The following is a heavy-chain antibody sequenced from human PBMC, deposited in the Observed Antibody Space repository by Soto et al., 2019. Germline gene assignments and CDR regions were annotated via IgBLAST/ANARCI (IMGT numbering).Heavy chain of an antibody. CDR3: ARHVFHYDSSGDYHGYYFDY. CDR2: IYYSGTT. J-gene: IGHJ4*02. D-gene: IGHD3-22*01. V-gene: IGHV4-39*01. CDR1: RGSIRSSNYF. Sequence: QLQLQESGPRLVKPSETLSLTCTVSRGSIRSSNYFWAWIRQPPGKGLAWIGSIYYSGTTYFNPSLKSRVTISVDTSKNQFSLKLSSVTAADTAVYFCARHVFHYDSSGDYHGYYFDYWGQGTLVSVSS.